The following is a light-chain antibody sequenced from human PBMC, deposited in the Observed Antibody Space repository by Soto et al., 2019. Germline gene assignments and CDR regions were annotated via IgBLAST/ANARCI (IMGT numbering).Light chain of an antibody. CDR3: CSYAGSSFKV. Sequence: QSALTQPASVSGSPGQSITISCTGTRSDVGSYNLVSWCQQHPGKAPKLMIYEVSKLPSGVSNRFSGSKSGNTASLTISGLQAEDEAEYYCCSYAGSSFKVFGTGTKLTVL. CDR2: EVS. V-gene: IGLV2-23*02. J-gene: IGLJ1*01. CDR1: RSDVGSYNL.